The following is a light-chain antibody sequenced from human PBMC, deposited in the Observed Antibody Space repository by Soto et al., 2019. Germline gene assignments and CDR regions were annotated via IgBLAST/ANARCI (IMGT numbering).Light chain of an antibody. J-gene: IGKJ1*01. V-gene: IGKV3-20*01. CDR3: QQYGSSGT. Sequence: EIALTQSPGTLSLSPGDRATLSCRASQSVSNNYLAWYQQKPGQAPRLLIYGASNRATGIPDRFSGSGSGTDFTPTISRLEPEDFAVYYCQQYGSSGTFGQGTKVDIK. CDR1: QSVSNNY. CDR2: GAS.